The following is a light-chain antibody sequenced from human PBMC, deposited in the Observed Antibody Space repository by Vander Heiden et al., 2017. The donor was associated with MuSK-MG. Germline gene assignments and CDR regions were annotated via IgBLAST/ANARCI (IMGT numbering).Light chain of an antibody. Sequence: QSALPPPPSASGAPGQSVTISCTGTSSDVGKYDFVSCYQQHPGTAPELIVYEVSKRPSGVPDRFSGSKAGNTASLTVSVLQAGDEADYYCSSYAGNNIYVFGTGTKVTVL. CDR3: SSYAGNNIYV. CDR1: SSDVGKYDF. V-gene: IGLV2-8*01. J-gene: IGLJ1*01. CDR2: EVS.